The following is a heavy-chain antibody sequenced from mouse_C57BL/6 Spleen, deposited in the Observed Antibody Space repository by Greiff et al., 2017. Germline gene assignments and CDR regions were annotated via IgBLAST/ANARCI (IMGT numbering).Heavy chain of an antibody. D-gene: IGHD2-3*01. CDR1: GYTFTDYE. CDR3: TRGLLLGDYAMDY. J-gene: IGHJ4*01. V-gene: IGHV1-15*01. CDR2: IDPETGGT. Sequence: VQLQQSGAELVRPGASVTLSCKASGYTFTDYEMHWVKQTPVHGLEWIGAIDPETGGTAYTQKFKGKAILTADKSSSTAYMELRSLTSEDSAVYYCTRGLLLGDYAMDYWGQGTSVTVSS.